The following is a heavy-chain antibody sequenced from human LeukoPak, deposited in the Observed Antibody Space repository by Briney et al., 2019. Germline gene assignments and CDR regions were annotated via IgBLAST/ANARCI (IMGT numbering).Heavy chain of an antibody. J-gene: IGHJ3*02. D-gene: IGHD3-10*01. V-gene: IGHV5-51*01. Sequence: PGDSLRISCKGSGYTFTSYWIGWVRQMPGKGLEWMGFIYPGDSDTRYSPSFQGQVTISADKSISTTYLQWSSLKASDTAMYYCARREYYGSGSYGAFDIWGQGTMVTVCS. CDR1: GYTFTSYW. CDR3: ARREYYGSGSYGAFDI. CDR2: IYPGDSDT.